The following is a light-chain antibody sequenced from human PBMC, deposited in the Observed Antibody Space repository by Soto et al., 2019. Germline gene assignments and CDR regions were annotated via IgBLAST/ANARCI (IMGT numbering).Light chain of an antibody. CDR1: SSNIGNNY. CDR2: DNY. J-gene: IGLJ2*01. Sequence: QSVLTQPPSVSATPGQKVTISCSGSSSNIGNNYVSWYQQFPGTAPKLLIYDNYWRPSGIPDRFSASKSGTSATLGITGLQTGVEADYYCATWDSSLSAVVVGAGTKLTVL. CDR3: ATWDSSLSAVV. V-gene: IGLV1-51*01.